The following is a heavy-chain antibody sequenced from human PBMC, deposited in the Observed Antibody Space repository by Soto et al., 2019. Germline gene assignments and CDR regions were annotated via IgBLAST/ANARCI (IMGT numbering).Heavy chain of an antibody. CDR3: VTAYDSSGFGHFDI. D-gene: IGHD3-22*01. CDR1: GGSIRSSNW. V-gene: IGHV4-4*02. Sequence: QVQLQESGPGLVKPSGTLSLTCIVSGGSIRSSNWWNWVRQPPGKGLEWIGNIYHSGSSNNNPSLKSRVTISVDKSNNQISLKLTSVTAADTAVYYCVTAYDSSGFGHFDIWGQATMVTVSS. J-gene: IGHJ3*02. CDR2: IYHSGSS.